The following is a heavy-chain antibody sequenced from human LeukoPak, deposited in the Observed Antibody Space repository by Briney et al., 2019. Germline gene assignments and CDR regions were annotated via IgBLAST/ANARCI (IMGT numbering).Heavy chain of an antibody. J-gene: IGHJ1*01. V-gene: IGHV3-30*04. CDR2: ISYDGSNK. Sequence: PGRSLRLSCAASGFPLSSYAMHWVRQAPGKGLEWVAVISYDGSNKYYADSVKGRFTISRDNSKNTLYLQMNSLRAEDTAVYYCARDKFSSTGQYFQHWGQGTLVTVSS. D-gene: IGHD2-2*01. CDR3: ARDKFSSTGQYFQH. CDR1: GFPLSSYA.